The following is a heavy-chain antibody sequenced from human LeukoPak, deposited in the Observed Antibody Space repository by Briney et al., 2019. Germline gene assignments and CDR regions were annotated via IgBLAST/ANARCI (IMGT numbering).Heavy chain of an antibody. J-gene: IGHJ6*02. CDR1: GGSFSGYY. Sequence: SETLSLTCAVYGGSFSGYYWSWIRQPPGKGLEWIGEINHSGSTNYNPSLKSRVTISVDTSKNQFSLKLSSVTAADTAVYYCARALGAPTMIVVGGMDVWGQGTTVTVSS. CDR2: INHSGST. CDR3: ARALGAPTMIVVGGMDV. D-gene: IGHD3-22*01. V-gene: IGHV4-34*01.